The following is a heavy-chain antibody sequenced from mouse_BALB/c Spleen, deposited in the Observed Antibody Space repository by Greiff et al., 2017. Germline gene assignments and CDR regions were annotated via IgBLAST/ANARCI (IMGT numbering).Heavy chain of an antibody. J-gene: IGHJ4*01. CDR2: ISYSGST. CDR3: ARDDYDRAMDY. V-gene: IGHV3-2*02. Sequence: DVHLVESGPGLVKPSQSLSLTCTVTGYSITSDYAWNWIRQFPGNKLEWMGYISYSGSTSYNPSLKSRISITRDTSKNQFFLQLNSVTTEDTATYYCARDDYDRAMDYWGQGTSVTVSS. CDR1: GYSITSDYA. D-gene: IGHD2-4*01.